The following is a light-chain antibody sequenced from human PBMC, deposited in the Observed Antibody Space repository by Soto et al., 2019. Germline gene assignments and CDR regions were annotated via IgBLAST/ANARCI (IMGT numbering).Light chain of an antibody. CDR1: SSNIGGNT. J-gene: IGLJ2*01. V-gene: IGLV1-44*01. CDR3: AAWDDSLNAVV. CDR2: SNN. Sequence: QSVLTQPPSASGTPGQRVTISCSGSSSNIGGNTVNWYQQLPGTAPRVLIYSNNQRPSGVPVRFSGSKSGTSASLAISGLQSEDEADYYCAAWDDSLNAVVFGGGTKLTVL.